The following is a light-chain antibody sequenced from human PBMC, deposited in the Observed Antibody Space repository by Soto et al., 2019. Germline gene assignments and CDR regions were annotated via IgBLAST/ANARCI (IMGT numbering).Light chain of an antibody. V-gene: IGKV3-11*01. Sequence: EVVLTQSPATLSLSPGERATLSCRASESVFGYLAWYQHKPGQAPRLLIYDASNRATGVPARFSGSGSGTDSTLTISSLEPEDFAVYYCQQRYRWPPITFGQGTRLDNK. CDR2: DAS. J-gene: IGKJ5*01. CDR1: ESVFGY. CDR3: QQRYRWPPIT.